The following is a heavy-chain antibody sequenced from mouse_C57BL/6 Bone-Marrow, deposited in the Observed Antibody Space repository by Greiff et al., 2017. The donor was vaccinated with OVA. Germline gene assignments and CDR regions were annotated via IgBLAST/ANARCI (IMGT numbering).Heavy chain of an antibody. V-gene: IGHV1-69*01. CDR3: ARERSFYYSSSYWYFDV. CDR1: GYTFTSYW. Sequence: QVQLQQPGAELVMPGASVKLSCKASGYTFTSYWMHWVKQRPGQGLEWIGEIDPSDSYTNYNQKFKGKSTLTVDKSSSTAYMQLSSLTSEDSAVYYCARERSFYYSSSYWYFDVWGTGTTVTVSS. D-gene: IGHD1-1*01. J-gene: IGHJ1*03. CDR2: IDPSDSYT.